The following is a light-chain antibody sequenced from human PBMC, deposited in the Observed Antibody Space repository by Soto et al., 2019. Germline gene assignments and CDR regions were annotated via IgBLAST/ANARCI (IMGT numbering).Light chain of an antibody. CDR2: GAS. J-gene: IGKJ3*01. V-gene: IGKV3-15*01. CDR3: QQYNNWPYFT. CDR1: QSVSSN. Sequence: EIVMTRSPATLSVSPGERATLSCRASQSVSSNLAWYQQKPGQAPRLLIYGASTRATGIPARFSGSGSGTEFTLTISSLQSEDFAVYYCQQYNNWPYFTFGPGTKVDIK.